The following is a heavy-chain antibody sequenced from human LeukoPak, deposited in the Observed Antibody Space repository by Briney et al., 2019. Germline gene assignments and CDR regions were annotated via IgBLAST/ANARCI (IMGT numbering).Heavy chain of an antibody. CDR2: IKQDGSEK. CDR3: ARDQVLRFLEWLLPFYYYYYMDV. D-gene: IGHD3-3*01. V-gene: IGHV3-7*01. CDR1: GFTFSSYW. J-gene: IGHJ6*03. Sequence: PGGSLRLSCAASGFTFSSYWMSWVRQAPGKGLEWVANIKQDGSEKYYVDSVKGRFTISRDNAKNSLYLQMNSLRAEDTAVYYCARDQVLRFLEWLLPFYYYYYMDVWGKGTTVTVSS.